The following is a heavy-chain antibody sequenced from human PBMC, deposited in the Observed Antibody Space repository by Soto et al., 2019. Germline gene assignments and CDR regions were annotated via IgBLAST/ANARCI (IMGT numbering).Heavy chain of an antibody. J-gene: IGHJ6*02. CDR1: GGTFSRYA. Sequence: QVQLVQSGAEVKKPGSSVKVSCKASGGTFSRYAISWVRQAPGQGLEWMGGIIPIFGTANYAQKFQGRVTITADESTSTAYMELSSLRSEDTAVYYCARGRIPGAKYGMDVWGQGTTVTVSS. V-gene: IGHV1-69*12. CDR2: IIPIFGTA. D-gene: IGHD5-18*01. CDR3: ARGRIPGAKYGMDV.